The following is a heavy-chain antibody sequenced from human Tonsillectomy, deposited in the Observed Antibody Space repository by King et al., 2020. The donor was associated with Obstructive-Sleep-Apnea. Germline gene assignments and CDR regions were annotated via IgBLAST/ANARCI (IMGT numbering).Heavy chain of an antibody. J-gene: IGHJ3*02. V-gene: IGHV4-59*08. CDR3: ARPITMSPNDAFDI. D-gene: IGHD3-10*02. CDR1: GGSISSYY. CDR2: IYYSGST. Sequence: QLQESGPGLVKPSETLSLTCTVSGGSISSYYWSWIRQPPGQGLEWIGYIYYSGSTNYNPSLKSRVTISVDTSKNQFSLKLSSVTAADTAVYYCARPITMSPNDAFDIWGQGTMVTVSS.